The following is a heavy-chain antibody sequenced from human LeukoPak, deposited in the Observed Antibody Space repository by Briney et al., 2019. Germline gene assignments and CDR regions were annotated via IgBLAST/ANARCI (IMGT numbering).Heavy chain of an antibody. CDR1: GYTFTSYG. V-gene: IGHV1-18*01. J-gene: IGHJ4*02. CDR3: ARDDYYYDSSGYPGDY. CDR2: ISAYNGNT. Sequence: ASVKVSCKASGYTFTSYGISWVRQAPGQGLEWMGWISAYNGNTNYAQKLQGRVTMTTDTSTSTAYMELRSLRSDDTAVYYCARDDYYYDSSGYPGDYWGQGTLVTVSS. D-gene: IGHD3-22*01.